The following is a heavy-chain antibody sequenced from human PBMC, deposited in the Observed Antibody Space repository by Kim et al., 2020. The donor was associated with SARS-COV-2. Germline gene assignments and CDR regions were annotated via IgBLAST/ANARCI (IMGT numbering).Heavy chain of an antibody. V-gene: IGHV3-73*01. D-gene: IGHD6-19*01. CDR3: SREGLVLN. J-gene: IGHJ4*02. Sequence: GGSLRLSCAASGFTFSGSAIHWVRQASGKGLEWVARIRSKANNYATSYAVSVKGRFSVSRDDSKNTAYLQMNSLQTDDTAVYYCSREGLVLNWGQGTLVTVSS. CDR2: IRSKANNYAT. CDR1: GFTFSGSA.